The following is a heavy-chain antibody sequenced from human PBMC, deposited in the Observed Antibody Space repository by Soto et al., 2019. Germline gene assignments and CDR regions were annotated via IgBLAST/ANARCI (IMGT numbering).Heavy chain of an antibody. CDR2: IYYSGST. Sequence: SETLSLTCTVSGGSISSGDYYWSWIRQPPGKGLEWIGYIYYSGSTYYNPSLKSRGTISVDTSKNQFSLKLSSVTAADTAVYYFARAKITIGSKYGMDVWGQGTTVNVSS. J-gene: IGHJ6*02. CDR1: GGSISSGDYY. D-gene: IGHD3-3*01. CDR3: ARAKITIGSKYGMDV. V-gene: IGHV4-30-4*01.